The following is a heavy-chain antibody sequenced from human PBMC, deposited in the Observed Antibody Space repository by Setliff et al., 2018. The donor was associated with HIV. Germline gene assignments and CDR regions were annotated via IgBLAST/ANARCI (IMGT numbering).Heavy chain of an antibody. CDR3: ARDAFHSGSYYNDY. Sequence: PSETLSLTCTVSGGSINYYYWNWIRQPAGKGLEWIGRLDTSGSTNYNPSLKSRVTMSVDTSKNQFSLKLTSVTAADTAVYFCARDAFHSGSYYNDYWGQGIRVTVSS. D-gene: IGHD3-10*01. V-gene: IGHV4-4*07. J-gene: IGHJ4*02. CDR1: GGSINYYY. CDR2: LDTSGST.